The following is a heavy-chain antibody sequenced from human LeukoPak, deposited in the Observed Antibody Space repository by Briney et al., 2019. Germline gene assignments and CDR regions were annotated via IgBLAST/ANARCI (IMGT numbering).Heavy chain of an antibody. V-gene: IGHV4-59*01. CDR3: ARYSSGWHEAWNY. D-gene: IGHD6-19*01. Sequence: PSETLSLTCTVSGGSISSYYWSWIRQPPGKGLEWIGYIYYSGSTNYNPSLKSRVTISVDTSKNQFSLKLSSVTAADTAVYYCARYSSGWHEAWNYWGQGTLVTVSS. CDR1: GGSISSYY. CDR2: IYYSGST. J-gene: IGHJ4*02.